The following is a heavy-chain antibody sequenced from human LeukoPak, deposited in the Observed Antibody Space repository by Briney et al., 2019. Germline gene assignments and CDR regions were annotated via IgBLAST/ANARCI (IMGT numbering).Heavy chain of an antibody. J-gene: IGHJ4*02. Sequence: GGSLRLSCAASGFTFRNYAMHWVRQAPGKGLEWVAVTSHDETTKYYADSVKGRFTISRDNSKNTLYLQMNGLRAEDTAVYFCARGVARPNFFDYWGQGTLVTVSS. V-gene: IGHV3-30*04. CDR3: ARGVARPNFFDY. CDR1: GFTFRNYA. D-gene: IGHD6-6*01. CDR2: TSHDETTK.